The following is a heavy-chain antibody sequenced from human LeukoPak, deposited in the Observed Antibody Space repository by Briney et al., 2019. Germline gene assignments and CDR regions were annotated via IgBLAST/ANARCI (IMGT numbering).Heavy chain of an antibody. V-gene: IGHV4-61*02. J-gene: IGHJ6*03. CDR3: ATTYYYGSGSYYILMDV. CDR1: GGSISSGSYY. Sequence: PSETLSLTCTVSGGSISSGSYYWSWIRQPAGKGLEWIGRIYTSGSTNYNPSLKSRVTISVDTSKNQFSLKLSSVTAADTAVYYCATTYYYGSGSYYILMDVWGKGTTVTISS. D-gene: IGHD3-10*01. CDR2: IYTSGST.